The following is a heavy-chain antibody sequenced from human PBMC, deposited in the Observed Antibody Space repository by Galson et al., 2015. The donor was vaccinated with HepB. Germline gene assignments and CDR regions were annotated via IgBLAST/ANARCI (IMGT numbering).Heavy chain of an antibody. V-gene: IGHV1-2*06. Sequence: SCKASGYTFTGYYMHWVRQAPGQGLEWMGRINPNSGGTNYAQKFQGRVTMTRDTSISTAYMELSRLRSDDTAVYYCARDPVGIVGATTGSDYWGQGTLVTVSS. CDR2: INPNSGGT. J-gene: IGHJ4*02. CDR1: GYTFTGYY. D-gene: IGHD1-26*01. CDR3: ARDPVGIVGATTGSDY.